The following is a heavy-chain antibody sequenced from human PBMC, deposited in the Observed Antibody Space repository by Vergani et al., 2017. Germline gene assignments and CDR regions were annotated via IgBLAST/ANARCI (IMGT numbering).Heavy chain of an antibody. Sequence: QVQLRESGPGLVKPSETLSLTCTVPGGSTSSYYWSWIRQPPGKGLEWIGYIYYRGSTNYNPSLKSRVTISVDTSKNQFSLKLSSVTAADTAVYYCARNPYCGGDCYSDAFNIWGQGTMVTVSS. J-gene: IGHJ3*02. D-gene: IGHD2-21*02. CDR2: IYYRGST. CDR1: GGSTSSYY. CDR3: ARNPYCGGDCYSDAFNI. V-gene: IGHV4-59*01.